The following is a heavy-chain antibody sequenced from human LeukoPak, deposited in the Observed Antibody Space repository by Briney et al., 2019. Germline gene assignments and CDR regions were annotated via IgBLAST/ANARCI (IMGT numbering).Heavy chain of an antibody. D-gene: IGHD6-13*01. J-gene: IGHJ3*02. CDR2: INHSGST. CDR3: ARGISIAAAGGDAFDI. Sequence: SETLSLTCAVYGGSFSGYYWSWIRQPPGKGLEWIGEINHSGSTNYNPSLKSRVTISVDTSKNQFSLKLSSVTAADTAVYYCARGISIAAAGGDAFDIRGQGTMVTVSS. V-gene: IGHV4-34*01. CDR1: GGSFSGYY.